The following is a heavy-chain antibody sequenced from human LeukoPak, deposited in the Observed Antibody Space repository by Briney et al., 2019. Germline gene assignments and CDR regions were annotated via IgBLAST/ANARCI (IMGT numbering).Heavy chain of an antibody. Sequence: LETLSLTRTVSGGSISSYYWSWIRQPPGKGLGWSGYIYYSGSTNYNPSLKSRVTISVDTSKNQFSLKLSSVTAADTAVYYCARESLAGGSPFDSRGQATMVSVSS. CDR3: ARESLAGGSPFDS. D-gene: IGHD3-16*01. CDR1: GGSISSYY. CDR2: IYYSGST. V-gene: IGHV4-59*01. J-gene: IGHJ3*02.